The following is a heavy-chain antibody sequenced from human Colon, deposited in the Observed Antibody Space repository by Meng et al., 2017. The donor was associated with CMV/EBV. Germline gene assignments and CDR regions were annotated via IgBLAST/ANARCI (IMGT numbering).Heavy chain of an antibody. CDR1: GDSVCNNSAA. V-gene: IGHV6-1*01. Sequence: SGDSVCNNSAAWNWIRQSPSRGLEWLGRTYLRSRLYNDYAVSMKGRITINPDTSKNQFSLQLNSVTPDDTAIYYCARTSARGSWFDPWGQGTLVTVSS. D-gene: IGHD1-26*01. CDR2: TYLRSRLYN. J-gene: IGHJ5*01. CDR3: ARTSARGSWFDP.